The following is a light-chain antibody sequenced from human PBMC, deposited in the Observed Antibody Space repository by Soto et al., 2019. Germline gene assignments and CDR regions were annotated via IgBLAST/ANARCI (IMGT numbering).Light chain of an antibody. Sequence: AIRTTQSPSSFSASTGDRVTITCRASQGISSYLAWYQQKPGKAPKLLIYAASTLQSGVPSRFSGSGSGTDFTLTISCLQSEDFATYYCQQYYSYPPITFGQGTRLEI. J-gene: IGKJ5*01. CDR3: QQYYSYPPIT. V-gene: IGKV1-8*01. CDR1: QGISSY. CDR2: AAS.